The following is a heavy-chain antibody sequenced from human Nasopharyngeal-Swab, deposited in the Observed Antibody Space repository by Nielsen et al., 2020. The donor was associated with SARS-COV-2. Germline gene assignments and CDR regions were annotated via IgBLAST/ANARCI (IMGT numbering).Heavy chain of an antibody. CDR1: GYTFTSYD. V-gene: IGHV1-8*01. CDR2: MNPNSGNT. Sequence: ASVKVSCKASGYTFTSYDINWVRQATGHGLEWMGWMNPNSGNTGYAQKFQGRVTMTRNTSISTAYMELSSLRSEDTAVYYCARGVNCQWLTRCYYFDYWGQGTLVTVSS. D-gene: IGHD6-19*01. J-gene: IGHJ4*02. CDR3: ARGVNCQWLTRCYYFDY.